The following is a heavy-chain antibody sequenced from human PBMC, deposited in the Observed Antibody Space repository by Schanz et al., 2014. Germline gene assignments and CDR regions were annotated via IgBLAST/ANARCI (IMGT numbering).Heavy chain of an antibody. Sequence: EVQLVESGGGLVKPGRSLRLSCAASGFTFSSYAMSWVRQAPGKGLEWVSAISGGGGTTYYADSVKGRFTISRDNSKNTLYLQMNSLRAEDTAVYFCAKIERNEDWGQGTLVTVSS. D-gene: IGHD1-1*01. V-gene: IGHV3-23*04. CDR3: AKIERNED. J-gene: IGHJ4*02. CDR2: ISGGGGTT. CDR1: GFTFSSYA.